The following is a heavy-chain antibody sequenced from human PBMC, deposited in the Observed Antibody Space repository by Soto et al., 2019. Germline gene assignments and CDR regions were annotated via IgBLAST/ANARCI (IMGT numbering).Heavy chain of an antibody. Sequence: PVGSLRLSCAASGFTFSSYAMSWVRQAPGKGLEWVSAISGSGGSTYYADSVKGRFTISRDNSKNTLYLQMNSLRAEDTAVYYCAKDSYYYGSGSYPYSWGQGTLVTVSS. CDR2: ISGSGGST. CDR1: GFTFSSYA. V-gene: IGHV3-23*01. J-gene: IGHJ4*02. CDR3: AKDSYYYGSGSYPYS. D-gene: IGHD3-10*01.